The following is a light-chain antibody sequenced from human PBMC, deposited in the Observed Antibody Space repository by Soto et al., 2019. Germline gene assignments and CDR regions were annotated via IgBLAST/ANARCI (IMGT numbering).Light chain of an antibody. CDR1: QSLLHSNGYNS. CDR3: MQALQTPHT. CDR2: LGS. V-gene: IGKV2-28*01. J-gene: IGKJ2*01. Sequence: EIVLTQSPGTLSLSPGERATLSCRSRQSLLHSNGYNSLDWYLQKPGQSPQLLIYLGSNRASGVPDRFSGSGSGTDFTLKISRVEAEDVGVYYCMQALQTPHTFGQGTKLEIK.